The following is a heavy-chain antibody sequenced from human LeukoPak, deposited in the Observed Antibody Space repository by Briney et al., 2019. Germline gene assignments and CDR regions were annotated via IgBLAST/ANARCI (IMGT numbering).Heavy chain of an antibody. CDR2: ISARNGDT. CDR3: AREFGQPNDAFDI. V-gene: IGHV1-18*01. Sequence: ASVKVSCKTSGYTFTNYGISWVRQAPGQGLEWMGWISARNGDTEYAQRLQDRVTMTTDTSTSTVYMELSSLRSEDTAVYYCAREFGQPNDAFDIWGQGTMVTVSS. CDR1: GYTFTNYG. J-gene: IGHJ3*02. D-gene: IGHD3-10*01.